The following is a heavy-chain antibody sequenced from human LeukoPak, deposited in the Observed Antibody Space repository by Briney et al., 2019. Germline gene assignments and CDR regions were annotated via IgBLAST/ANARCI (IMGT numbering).Heavy chain of an antibody. CDR3: ACSSGWYGWFDP. CDR2: ISSSGSPI. D-gene: IGHD6-19*01. V-gene: IGHV3-48*03. Sequence: GGSLRLSCAASGFTFSNYEMYWVRQAPGKGLEWVSYISSSGSPIYYADSVKGRFTISRDNAKNSLYLQMNSLRAEDTAVYYCACSSGWYGWFDPWGQGTLVTVSS. J-gene: IGHJ5*02. CDR1: GFTFSNYE.